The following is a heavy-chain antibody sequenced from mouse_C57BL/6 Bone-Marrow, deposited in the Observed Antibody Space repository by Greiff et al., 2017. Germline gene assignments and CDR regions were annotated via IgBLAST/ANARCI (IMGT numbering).Heavy chain of an antibody. D-gene: IGHD4-1*01. CDR2: INPGSGGT. CDR1: GYAFTNYL. Sequence: QVQLQQSGAELVRPGTSVKVSCKASGYAFTNYLIEWVKQRPGQGLEWIGVINPGSGGTNYNEKFKGKATLTADKSSSTAYMQLSSLTSEDSAVYFCAGSRNWDSWFAYWGQGTRVTVSA. J-gene: IGHJ3*01. V-gene: IGHV1-54*01. CDR3: AGSRNWDSWFAY.